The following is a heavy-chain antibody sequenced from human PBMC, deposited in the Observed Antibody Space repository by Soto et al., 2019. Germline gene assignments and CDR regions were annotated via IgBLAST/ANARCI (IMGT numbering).Heavy chain of an antibody. D-gene: IGHD2-8*01. CDR2: INHSGST. CDR1: GGSLNGNY. CDR3: ARVQGCTNGVCFYYYYMDV. J-gene: IGHJ6*03. Sequence: SSETLSLTCAVYGGSLNGNYWTWLRQTPGKGLEWIGEINHSGSTNYNPSLKSRVTISVDTSKNQFSLKMNSVTAADTAVYYCARVQGCTNGVCFYYYYMDVWGKGTTVTVSS. V-gene: IGHV4-34*01.